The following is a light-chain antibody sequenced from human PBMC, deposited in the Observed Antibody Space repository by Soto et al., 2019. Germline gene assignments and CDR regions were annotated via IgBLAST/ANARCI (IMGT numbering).Light chain of an antibody. J-gene: IGKJ2*01. CDR2: GAS. Sequence: DIQLTQSPSFLSASVGDRVTITCRASQGISSYLAWYQQKPGKARKLLINGASTLQSGVPSRFSGSGSGTEFTLTINSLQPEDIGTYYCQQLNSYWYTFGQGTKLEI. V-gene: IGKV1-9*01. CDR1: QGISSY. CDR3: QQLNSYWYT.